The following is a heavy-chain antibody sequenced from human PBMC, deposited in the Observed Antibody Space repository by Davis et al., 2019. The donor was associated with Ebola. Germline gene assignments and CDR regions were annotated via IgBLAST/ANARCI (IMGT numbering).Heavy chain of an antibody. CDR3: ARLYSSGWVTDWYFDL. J-gene: IGHJ2*01. CDR2: IYYSGST. CDR1: GGSISSYY. D-gene: IGHD6-19*01. Sequence: SETLSLTCTVSGGSISSYYWSWIRQPPGKGLEWIGYIYYSGSTNYNPSLKSRVTISVDTSKNQFSLKLSSVTAADTAVYYCARLYSSGWVTDWYFDLWGRGTLVTVSS. V-gene: IGHV4-59*08.